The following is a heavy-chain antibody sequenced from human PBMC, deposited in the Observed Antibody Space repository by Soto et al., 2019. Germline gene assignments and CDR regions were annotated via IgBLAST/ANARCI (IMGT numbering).Heavy chain of an antibody. CDR1: GFTFSSYS. Sequence: GGSLRLSCAASGFTFSSYSMNWVRQAPGKGLEWVSYISSSSSTIYYADTVKGRFTISRDNAKNSLYLQMNSLRDEDTAVYYCARAEYSSTYYYYYGMDVWGQGTTVTVSS. J-gene: IGHJ6*02. CDR2: ISSSSSTI. D-gene: IGHD6-13*01. V-gene: IGHV3-48*02. CDR3: ARAEYSSTYYYYYGMDV.